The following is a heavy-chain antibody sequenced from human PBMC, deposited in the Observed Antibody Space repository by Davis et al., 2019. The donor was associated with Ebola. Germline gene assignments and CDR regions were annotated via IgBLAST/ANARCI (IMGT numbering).Heavy chain of an antibody. J-gene: IGHJ4*02. D-gene: IGHD6-13*01. CDR3: ARDSSSWYFFDY. V-gene: IGHV1-18*04. CDR2: INAGNGNT. Sequence: ASVKVSCKASGYTFTSYGISWVRQAPGQGLEWMGWINAGNGNTKYSQKFQGRVTITRDTSASTAYMELSSLRSEDTAVYYCARDSSSWYFFDYWGQGTLVTVSS. CDR1: GYTFTSYG.